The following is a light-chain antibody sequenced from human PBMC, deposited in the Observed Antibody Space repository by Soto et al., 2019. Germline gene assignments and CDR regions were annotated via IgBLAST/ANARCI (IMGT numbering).Light chain of an antibody. Sequence: DIQMTQSPPSLSASVGDRVTITCRASQTISTYLNWYQQKPGKAPKLLIYAASRLQSGVPSRFRGSRSGTEFTLTISSLQPEDFATYHCQQSYTTPWAFGQGTRVEIK. J-gene: IGKJ1*01. CDR3: QQSYTTPWA. V-gene: IGKV1-39*01. CDR2: AAS. CDR1: QTISTY.